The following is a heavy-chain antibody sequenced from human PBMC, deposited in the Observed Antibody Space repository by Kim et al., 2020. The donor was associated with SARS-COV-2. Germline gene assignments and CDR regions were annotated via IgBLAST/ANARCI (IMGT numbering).Heavy chain of an antibody. D-gene: IGHD5-12*01. CDR2: INHSGST. CDR1: GGSFSGYY. J-gene: IGHJ6*02. V-gene: IGHV4-34*01. Sequence: SETLSLTCAVYGGSFSGYYWSWIRQPPGKGLEWIGEINHSGSTNYNPSLKSRVTISVDTSKNQFSLKLSSVTAADTAVYYCARAHRGDGYNYVSYYYYGMDVWGQGTTVTVSS. CDR3: ARAHRGDGYNYVSYYYYGMDV.